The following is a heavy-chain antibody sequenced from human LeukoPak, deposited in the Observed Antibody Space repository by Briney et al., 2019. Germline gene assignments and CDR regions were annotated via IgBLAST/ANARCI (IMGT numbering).Heavy chain of an antibody. V-gene: IGHV1-2*02. CDR3: ARGGTVLWFGELFPQGNWFDP. CDR2: INPNSGGT. J-gene: IGHJ5*02. CDR1: GYTFTGYY. Sequence: ASVKVSCKASGYTFTGYYMHWVRQAPGQGLEWMGWINPNSGGTNYAQKFQGRVTMTRDTSISTAYMELSRLRSDDTAVYYCARGGTVLWFGELFPQGNWFDPWGQGTLVTVSS. D-gene: IGHD3-10*01.